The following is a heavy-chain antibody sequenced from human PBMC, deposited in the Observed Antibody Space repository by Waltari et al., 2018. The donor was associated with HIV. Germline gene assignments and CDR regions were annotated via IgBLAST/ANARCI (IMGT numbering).Heavy chain of an antibody. CDR3: ARVLPFLEWLGMDV. CDR2: ISSSSSTI. J-gene: IGHJ6*02. D-gene: IGHD3-3*01. Sequence: EVQLVESGGGLVQPGGSLRLSCAASGFTFSSYSMNWVRQAPGKGLEWVSYISSSSSTIYYADSVKGRFTISRDNAKNSLYLQMNSLRAEDTAVYYCARVLPFLEWLGMDVWGQGTTVTVSS. CDR1: GFTFSSYS. V-gene: IGHV3-48*04.